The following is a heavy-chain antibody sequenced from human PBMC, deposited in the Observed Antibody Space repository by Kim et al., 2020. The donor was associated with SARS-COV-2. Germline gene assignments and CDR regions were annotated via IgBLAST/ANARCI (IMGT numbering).Heavy chain of an antibody. Sequence: STNDNPSLKRRVPISVDTSKNQFSLKLSSVTAADTAVYYCARGFEGGFDYWGQGTLVTVSS. CDR3: ARGFEGGFDY. CDR2: ST. V-gene: IGHV4-34*01. J-gene: IGHJ4*02. D-gene: IGHD3-10*01.